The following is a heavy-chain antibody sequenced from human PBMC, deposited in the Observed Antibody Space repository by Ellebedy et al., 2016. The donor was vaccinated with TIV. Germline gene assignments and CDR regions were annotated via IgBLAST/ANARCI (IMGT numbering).Heavy chain of an antibody. Sequence: GESLKISXAASGFTFSSYAMSWVRQAPGKGLEWVSAISGSGGSTYYADSVKGRFTISRDNSKNTVYLQMNSLRAEDTAVYYCAKDRDGYNWVIDYWGQGTLVTVSS. V-gene: IGHV3-23*01. J-gene: IGHJ4*02. CDR1: GFTFSSYA. CDR2: ISGSGGST. D-gene: IGHD5-24*01. CDR3: AKDRDGYNWVIDY.